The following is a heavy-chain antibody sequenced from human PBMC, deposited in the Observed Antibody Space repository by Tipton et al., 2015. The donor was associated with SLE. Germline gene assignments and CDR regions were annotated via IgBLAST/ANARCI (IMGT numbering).Heavy chain of an antibody. J-gene: IGHJ5*02. Sequence: TLSLTCTVSGGSISSYYWSWIRQPAGKGLEWIGRIYTSGSTNYNPSLKSRVTMSVDTSKNQFSLKLSSVTAADTAVYYCARALGERFLRGNWFDPWGQGTLVTVSS. D-gene: IGHD3-3*01. CDR3: ARALGERFLRGNWFDP. CDR1: GGSISSYY. V-gene: IGHV4-4*07. CDR2: IYTSGST.